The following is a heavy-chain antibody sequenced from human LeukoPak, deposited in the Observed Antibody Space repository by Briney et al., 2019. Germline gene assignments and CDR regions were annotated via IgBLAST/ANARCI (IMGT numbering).Heavy chain of an antibody. J-gene: IGHJ3*02. Sequence: ASVKVSCKASGYTFTGYYMHWVRQAPGQGLEWMGWINPNSGGTNYAQKFQGRVTMTRDTSISTAYMELSRLRSDGTAVYYCARATTASIAADAFDIWGQGTMVTVSS. D-gene: IGHD6-13*01. V-gene: IGHV1-2*02. CDR1: GYTFTGYY. CDR2: INPNSGGT. CDR3: ARATTASIAADAFDI.